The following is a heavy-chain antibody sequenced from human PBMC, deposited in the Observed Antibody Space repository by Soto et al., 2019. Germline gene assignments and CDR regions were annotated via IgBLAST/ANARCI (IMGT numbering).Heavy chain of an antibody. D-gene: IGHD3-22*01. CDR3: ARESMIVVVSNAFDI. CDR2: INPNSGGT. Sequence: ASVKVSCKASGYTFTGYYMHWVRQAPGQGLEWMGWINPNSGGTNYAQKFQGWVTMTRETSISTAYMELSRLRSDDTAVYYCARESMIVVVSNAFDIWGQGTMVTVSS. J-gene: IGHJ3*02. V-gene: IGHV1-2*04. CDR1: GYTFTGYY.